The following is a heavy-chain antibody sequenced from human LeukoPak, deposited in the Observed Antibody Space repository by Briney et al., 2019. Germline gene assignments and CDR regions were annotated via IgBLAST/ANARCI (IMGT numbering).Heavy chain of an antibody. V-gene: IGHV3-7*01. CDR2: IKQDGSEK. D-gene: IGHD3-3*01. Sequence: GGSLRLSCAASGFTFSSYWMSWVRQAPGKGREGVANIKQDGSEKYYVDSVKCRFTISRDNAKNSLYLQMNSLRAEDTAVYYCARDRMEWLFLVYYYYMDVWGKGTTVTVSS. J-gene: IGHJ6*03. CDR3: ARDRMEWLFLVYYYYMDV. CDR1: GFTFSSYW.